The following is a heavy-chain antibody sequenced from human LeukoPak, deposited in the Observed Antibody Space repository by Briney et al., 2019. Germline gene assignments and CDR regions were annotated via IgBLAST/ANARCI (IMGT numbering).Heavy chain of an antibody. CDR1: GGSISSYY. Sequence: KASETLSLTCTVSGGSISSYYWSWIRQPPGKGLEWIGYIYYDGSTNYNPSLKSRVTISVDTSKNQFSLRLSSVTAADTAVYYCARGALDTKTRFDYWGQGTLVTVSS. D-gene: IGHD5-18*01. CDR3: ARGALDTKTRFDY. V-gene: IGHV4-59*01. J-gene: IGHJ4*02. CDR2: IYYDGST.